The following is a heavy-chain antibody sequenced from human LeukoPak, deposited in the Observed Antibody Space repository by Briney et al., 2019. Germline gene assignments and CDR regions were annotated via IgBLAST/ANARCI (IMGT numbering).Heavy chain of an antibody. CDR3: ARRGLVAGIYDLVYGFDL. Sequence: SVKVSCKASGGTFSSYAISWVRQAPGQGLEWMGGIIPIFGTANYAQKFQGRVTITADKSTSTAYMELSSLRSEDTAVYYCARRGLVAGIYDLVYGFDLWGQGTKATVSS. CDR1: GGTFSSYA. CDR2: IIPIFGTA. D-gene: IGHD3/OR15-3a*01. J-gene: IGHJ3*01. V-gene: IGHV1-69*06.